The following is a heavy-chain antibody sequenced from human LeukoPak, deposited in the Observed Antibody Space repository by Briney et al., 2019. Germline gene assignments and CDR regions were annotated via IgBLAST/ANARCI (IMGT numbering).Heavy chain of an antibody. V-gene: IGHV4-59*11. D-gene: IGHD3-16*01. J-gene: IGHJ6*03. Sequence: SETLSLTCTVSGGSISGPYWSWVRQPPGKGLEWIGDVYYSGSTHQNPSLKSRVTISVDTSKNQFSLKLRSVTAADTTVYYCARVMGDLASLYHMDVWGKGTTVTVSS. CDR2: VYYSGST. CDR1: GGSISGPY. CDR3: ARVMGDLASLYHMDV.